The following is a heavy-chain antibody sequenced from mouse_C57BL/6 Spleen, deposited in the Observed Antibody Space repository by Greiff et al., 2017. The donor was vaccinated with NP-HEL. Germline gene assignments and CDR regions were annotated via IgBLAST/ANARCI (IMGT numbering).Heavy chain of an antibody. Sequence: VQLQQSGAELARPGASVKLSCKASGYTFTSYGISWVKQRTGQGLEWIGEIYPRSGNTYYNEKFKGKATLTADKSSSTAYMELRSLTSEDSAVYFCAFYDYWGQSTTLTVSS. CDR2: IYPRSGNT. J-gene: IGHJ2*01. V-gene: IGHV1-81*01. CDR1: GYTFTSYG. D-gene: IGHD1-1*01. CDR3: AFYDY.